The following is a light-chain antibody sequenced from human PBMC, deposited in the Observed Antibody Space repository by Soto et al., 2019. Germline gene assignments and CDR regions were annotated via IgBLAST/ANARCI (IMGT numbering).Light chain of an antibody. Sequence: QSVLTKPPSASGSPGQSATISCTGTSSDVGGYNYVSWYQQHPGKAPKRMIYEVSKRPSGVPDRFSGSKSRNTASLTVSGLQAEDEADYYCSSYAGSNNYVFGTGTKVTVL. V-gene: IGLV2-8*01. CDR3: SSYAGSNNYV. CDR1: SSDVGGYNY. CDR2: EVS. J-gene: IGLJ1*01.